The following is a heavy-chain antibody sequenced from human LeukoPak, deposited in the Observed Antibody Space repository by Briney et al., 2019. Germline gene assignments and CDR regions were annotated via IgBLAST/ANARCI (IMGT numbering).Heavy chain of an antibody. J-gene: IGHJ3*02. CDR1: GYRFTSYW. V-gene: IGHV5-51*01. CDR3: ARPQGAFALNAFNI. CDR2: IYPADSDT. Sequence: GESLKISCKGSGYRFTSYWIGWVRQMPGKGLEWMGIIYPADSDTRYSPSFQGQVTISADKSISTAYLQWSSLRASDTAMYYCARPQGAFALNAFNIWGQGTMVTVSS.